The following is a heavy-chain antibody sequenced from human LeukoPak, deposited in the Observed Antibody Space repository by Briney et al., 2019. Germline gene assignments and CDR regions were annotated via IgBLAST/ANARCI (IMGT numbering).Heavy chain of an antibody. J-gene: IGHJ4*02. CDR2: ISSSGSTI. CDR1: GHLFRSYE. V-gene: IGHV3-48*03. Sequence: PGGSQRLPCVPSGHLFRSYEVNWGRQAPCRLPGWISYISSSGSTIYYADSVKGRFTISRDNAKNSLYLQMNSLRAEDTAIYYCAKGLGDYDVYWGQGILVTVSS. CDR3: AKGLGDYDVY. D-gene: IGHD4-17*01.